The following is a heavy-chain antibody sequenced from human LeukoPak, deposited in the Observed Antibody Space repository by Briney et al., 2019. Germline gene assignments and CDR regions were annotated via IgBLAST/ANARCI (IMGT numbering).Heavy chain of an antibody. CDR1: GGSFSGYY. V-gene: IGHV4-34*01. CDR2: INHSGST. D-gene: IGHD3-3*01. J-gene: IGHJ4*02. CDR3: ARGGYYDFWSGYSFVDY. Sequence: SETLSLTCAVYGGSFSGYYWRWIRQPPGKGLEWIGEINHSGSTNYNPSLKSRVTISVDTSKNQFSLKLSSVTAADTAVYYCARGGYYDFWSGYSFVDYWGQGTLVTVSS.